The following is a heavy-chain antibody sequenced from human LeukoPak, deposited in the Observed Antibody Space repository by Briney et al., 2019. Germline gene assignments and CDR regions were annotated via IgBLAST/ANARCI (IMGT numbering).Heavy chain of an antibody. CDR1: GVSINSHY. CDR3: VVSPNQDFFDY. CDR2: IYGSGRT. V-gene: IGHV4-4*09. Sequence: SETLSLTCTVSGVSINSHYLNWIRQPPGKGLEWIGYIYGSGRTTYNPPLQSRVTMSVDTSKSQFSLNLNSLTAADTAVYYCVVSPNQDFFDYWGQGPQVTVSS. J-gene: IGHJ4*02.